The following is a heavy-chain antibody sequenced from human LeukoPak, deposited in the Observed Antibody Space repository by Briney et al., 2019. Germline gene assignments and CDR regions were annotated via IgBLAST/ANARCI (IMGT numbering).Heavy chain of an antibody. CDR3: ARVWKGAFDI. CDR2: IYHSGST. CDR1: GYSISSGYY. V-gene: IGHV4-38-2*02. Sequence: SETLSLTCTVSGYSISSGYYWGWIRQPPGKGLEWIGSIYHSGSTYYNPSLKSRVTISVDTSKNQFSLKLSSVTAADTAVYYCARVWKGAFDIWGQGTMVTVSS. J-gene: IGHJ3*02. D-gene: IGHD1-1*01.